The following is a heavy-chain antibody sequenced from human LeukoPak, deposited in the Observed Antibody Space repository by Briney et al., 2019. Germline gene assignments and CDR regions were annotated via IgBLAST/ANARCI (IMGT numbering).Heavy chain of an antibody. CDR2: IIPMIGTA. CDR3: LQEFDF. V-gene: IGHV1-69*06. D-gene: IGHD1-1*01. CDR1: GYIFTRTG. Sequence: SVKVSCKASGYIFTRTGINWVRQAPGQGLEWMGGIIPMIGTANYAQKFQGRVTITADRSTSIVYMELSSLTSEDTAMYYCLQEFDFWGQGTLVTVSS. J-gene: IGHJ4*02.